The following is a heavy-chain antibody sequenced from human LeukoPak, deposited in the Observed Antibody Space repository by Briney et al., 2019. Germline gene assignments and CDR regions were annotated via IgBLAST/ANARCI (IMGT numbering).Heavy chain of an antibody. CDR2: IYYSGST. D-gene: IGHD3-10*01. CDR1: GGSFSGYY. J-gene: IGHJ4*02. V-gene: IGHV4-34*01. CDR3: AREGTYYYGSGSYLRGYEIDY. Sequence: KTSETLSLTCAVYGGSFSGYYWGWIRQPPGKGLEWIGSIYYSGSTYYNPSLKSRVTISVDTSKNQFSLKLSSVTAADTAVYYCAREGTYYYGSGSYLRGYEIDYWGQGTLVTVSS.